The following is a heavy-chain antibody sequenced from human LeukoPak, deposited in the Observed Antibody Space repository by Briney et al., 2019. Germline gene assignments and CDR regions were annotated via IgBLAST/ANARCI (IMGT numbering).Heavy chain of an antibody. D-gene: IGHD3-22*01. J-gene: IGHJ4*02. CDR1: GFTFSSYM. CDR3: AKYYSSGYSHHFDY. Sequence: PGGSLRLSCAASGFTFSSYMMNWVRQAPGKGLEWVSAISGSGGSTYYADSVKGRFTISRDNSKNTLYLQMNSLRAEDTAVYYCAKYYSSGYSHHFDYWGQGTLVTVSS. CDR2: ISGSGGST. V-gene: IGHV3-23*01.